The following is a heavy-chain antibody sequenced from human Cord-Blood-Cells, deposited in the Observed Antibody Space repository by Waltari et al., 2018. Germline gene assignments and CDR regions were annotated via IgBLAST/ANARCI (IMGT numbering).Heavy chain of an antibody. D-gene: IGHD7-27*01. V-gene: IGHV1-69*01. CDR2: IIPIFGTA. CDR3: ANVRYYRLTSTTGEDSVRWFDP. CDR1: GGTFSSYA. Sequence: QVQLVQSGAEVKKPGSSVKVSCKASGGTFSSYAISWVRQAPGQGLEWMGGIIPIFGTANYAQKFQGRVTITADESTSTAYMELSSLRSEDTAVYYCANVRYYRLTSTTGEDSVRWFDPWGQGTLVTVSS. J-gene: IGHJ5*02.